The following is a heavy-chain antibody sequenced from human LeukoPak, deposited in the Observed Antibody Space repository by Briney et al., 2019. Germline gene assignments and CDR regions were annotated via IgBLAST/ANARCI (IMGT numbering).Heavy chain of an antibody. V-gene: IGHV3-23*01. Sequence: GGSLRLSCAASGFTFSSYDMSWVRQAPRKGLEWVSAISGGGANTYDADSVKGRFTISRDDSKNTLYLQMNSLRAEDTAVYYCAKDSNRGVWGSYRSYDYWGQGTLVTVSS. CDR1: GFTFSSYD. CDR2: ISGGGANT. D-gene: IGHD3-16*01. CDR3: AKDSNRGVWGSYRSYDY. J-gene: IGHJ4*02.